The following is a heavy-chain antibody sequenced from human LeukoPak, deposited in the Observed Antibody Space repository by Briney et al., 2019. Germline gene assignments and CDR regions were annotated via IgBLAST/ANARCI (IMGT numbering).Heavy chain of an antibody. CDR2: SRNKVDGYTI. J-gene: IGHJ4*02. Sequence: GRCLRLSRALSGFIFSDYYMDWVRPAPWKGLAWVGRSRNKVDGYTIEYAASVKGRFIISRDDSQKSLYPQMNSLKTDDTAVYYCTRCPSSGDHPDYWGEGTLVTVSS. CDR3: TRCPSSGDHPDY. D-gene: IGHD2-21*01. CDR1: GFIFSDYY. V-gene: IGHV3-72*01.